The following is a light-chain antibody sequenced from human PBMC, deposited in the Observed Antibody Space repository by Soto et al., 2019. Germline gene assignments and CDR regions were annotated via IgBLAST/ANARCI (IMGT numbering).Light chain of an antibody. CDR1: HGIRND. J-gene: IGKJ5*01. Sequence: IQITQSPSSLSSSVGDRVTMACRASHGIRNDLGWYQQKPGKAPKRLIYAASSLQSGVPSRFSGSGSGTEFTLTISSLQPEDFATYYCQQSYSPSITFGQGTRLEIK. CDR3: QQSYSPSIT. CDR2: AAS. V-gene: IGKV1-17*01.